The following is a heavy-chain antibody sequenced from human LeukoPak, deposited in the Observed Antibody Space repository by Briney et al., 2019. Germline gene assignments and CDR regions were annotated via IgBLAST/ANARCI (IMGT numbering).Heavy chain of an antibody. J-gene: IGHJ4*02. Sequence: PSETLSLTCTLSGGSISSDRFYCTWVRQPAGGGLEWYRLIKGSNTHTNPSLKSRLSISPDTPTNHFSLKWSPLTAADTAVYYCARVPDWTYVPDYWGQGTLVTVSS. D-gene: IGHD3-16*01. CDR1: GGSISSDRFY. CDR2: IKGSNT. V-gene: IGHV4-61*02. CDR3: ARVPDWTYVPDY.